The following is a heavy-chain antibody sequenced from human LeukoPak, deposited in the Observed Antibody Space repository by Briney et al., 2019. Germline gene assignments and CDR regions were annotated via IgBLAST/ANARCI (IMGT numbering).Heavy chain of an antibody. CDR1: GYSFTSYW. D-gene: IGHD2-15*01. CDR3: ARQYCSGGSCYHFDY. V-gene: IGHV5-51*01. CDR2: IYPGDSDT. J-gene: IGHJ4*02. Sequence: GESLKISCEGSGYSFTSYWIGWVRQMPGKGLEWMGIIYPGDSDTRYSPSFQGQVTISADKSISTAYLQWSSLKASDTAMYYCARQYCSGGSCYHFDYWGQGTLVTVSS.